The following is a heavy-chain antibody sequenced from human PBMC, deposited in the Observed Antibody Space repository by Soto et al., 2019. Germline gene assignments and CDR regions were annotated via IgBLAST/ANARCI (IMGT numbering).Heavy chain of an antibody. CDR1: GGSFSGYN. CDR3: ERGGIIAADRTGRSDP. V-gene: IGHV4-34*01. CDR2: INHIGST. D-gene: IGHD2-8*02. J-gene: IGHJ5*02. Sequence: QVQLQPWGAGLLKPSETLSLTCAVNGGSFSGYNCSRTRQPPGKGLERIGEINHIGSTNYIPSLKSRVTISVDTARNRCSLKLSSVTAADTAVYYGERGGIIAADRTGRSDPWGHGTLVPVSS.